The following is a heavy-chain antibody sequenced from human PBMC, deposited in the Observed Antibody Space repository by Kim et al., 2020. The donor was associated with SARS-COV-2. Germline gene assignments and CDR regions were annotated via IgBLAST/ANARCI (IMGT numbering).Heavy chain of an antibody. CDR3: ARVGRTAYGMNV. CDR1: GDSVSSYSAA. D-gene: IGHD4-17*01. Sequence: SQTLSLTCAISGDSVSSYSAAWNWLRQSPSRGLEWLGRTYYRSKWYNDYAASVKSRITINPDTSRNQFSLQLRSATPEDTAVYYCARVGRTAYGMNVWGQGTTVTVSS. V-gene: IGHV6-1*01. CDR2: TYYRSKWYN. J-gene: IGHJ6*02.